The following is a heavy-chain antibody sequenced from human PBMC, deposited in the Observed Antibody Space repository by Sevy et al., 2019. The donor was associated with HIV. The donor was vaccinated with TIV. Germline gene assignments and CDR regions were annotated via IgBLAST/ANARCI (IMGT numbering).Heavy chain of an antibody. Sequence: SETLSITCTVSGGSISSYYWSWIRQPPGKGLEWIGYIYYSGSTNYNPSLKSRVTISVDTSKNQFSLKLSSVTAADTAVYYCARAQQQLVFSWFDPWGQGTLVTVSS. D-gene: IGHD6-13*01. CDR1: GGSISSYY. CDR3: ARAQQQLVFSWFDP. J-gene: IGHJ5*02. CDR2: IYYSGST. V-gene: IGHV4-59*01.